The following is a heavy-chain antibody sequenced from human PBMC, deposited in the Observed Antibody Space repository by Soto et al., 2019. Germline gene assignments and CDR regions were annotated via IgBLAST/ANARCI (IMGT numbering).Heavy chain of an antibody. CDR1: GGTFSSYA. CDR2: IIPIFGTA. CDR3: ETYRGRSYFDY. J-gene: IGHJ4*02. D-gene: IGHD5-12*01. Sequence: SVKVSCKASGGTFSSYAISWVRQAPGQGLEWMGGIIPIFGTANYAQKFQGRVTITAYESTSTAYMELSSLRSEDTAVYYCETYRGRSYFDYWGQGTPVTVSS. V-gene: IGHV1-69*13.